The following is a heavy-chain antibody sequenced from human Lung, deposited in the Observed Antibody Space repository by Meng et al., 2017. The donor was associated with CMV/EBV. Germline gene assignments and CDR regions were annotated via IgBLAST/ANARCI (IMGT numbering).Heavy chain of an antibody. CDR3: ARDYLIVGILEWLPFQRPSSNYYYYYGMDV. CDR1: GFTFSSYS. V-gene: IGHV3-21*01. D-gene: IGHD3-3*01. Sequence: SXAASGFTFSSYSMNWVRQAPGKGLEWVSSISSSSSYIYYADSVKGRFTISRDNAKNSLYLQMNSLRAEDTAVYYCARDYLIVGILEWLPFQRPSSNYYYYYGMDVWGQGTTVXVSS. J-gene: IGHJ6*02. CDR2: ISSSSSYI.